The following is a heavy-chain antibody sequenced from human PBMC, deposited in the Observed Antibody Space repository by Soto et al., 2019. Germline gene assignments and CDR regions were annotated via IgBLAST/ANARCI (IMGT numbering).Heavy chain of an antibody. CDR3: ARDRPIFGVVNYYYYGMDV. CDR2: IYYSGST. D-gene: IGHD3-3*02. V-gene: IGHV4-59*01. J-gene: IGHJ6*02. Sequence: TLSLTCTVSGGSISSYYWSWIRQPPGKGLEWIGYIYYSGSTNYNPSLKSRVTISVDTSKNQFSLKLSSVTAADTAVYYCARDRPIFGVVNYYYYGMDVWGQGTTVTVSS. CDR1: GGSISSYY.